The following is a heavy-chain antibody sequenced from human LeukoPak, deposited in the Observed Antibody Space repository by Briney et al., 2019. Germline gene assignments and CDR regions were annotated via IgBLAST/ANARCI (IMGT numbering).Heavy chain of an antibody. CDR2: INPNSGGT. Sequence: GASVKVSCKAFGYTFTGYYMHWVRQAPGQGLEWMGWINPNSGGTNYAQKFQGRVTMTRDTSISTAYMELSRLRSDDTAVYYCARDGGGRELLLLLFDYWGQGTLVTVSS. D-gene: IGHD1-26*01. V-gene: IGHV1-2*02. J-gene: IGHJ4*02. CDR1: GYTFTGYY. CDR3: ARDGGGRELLLLLFDY.